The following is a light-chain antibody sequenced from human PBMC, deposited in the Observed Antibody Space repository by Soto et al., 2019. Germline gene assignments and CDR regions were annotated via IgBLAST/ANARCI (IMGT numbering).Light chain of an antibody. CDR3: FSFTTNRTHD. CDR2: EVN. J-gene: IGLJ1*01. Sequence: QSALTQPASLSGSPGQSITISCSGTSSDIGAYDYVSWFQQHPVKAPKLMISEVNNRPSGVSNRFSGSKSGNTAYLTISGLQVEDEAEYICFSFTTNRTHDFGTGTKVTV. V-gene: IGLV2-14*01. CDR1: SSDIGAYDY.